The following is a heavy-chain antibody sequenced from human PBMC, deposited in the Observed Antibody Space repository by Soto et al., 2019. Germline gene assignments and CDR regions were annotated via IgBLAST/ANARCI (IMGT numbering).Heavy chain of an antibody. J-gene: IGHJ3*02. CDR1: GFTFSMYV. V-gene: IGHV3-23*01. CDR2: VSATGAAT. Sequence: EVQLLESGGGLVQPGGSLRLSCAASGFTFSMYVMNWVHQAPGKGLEWVSGVSATGAATYYADSVKGRFTISRDNSKNTLYLQINSLRVEDTALYYCAKDYGGNPNRDAFDIWGQGTMVTVSS. D-gene: IGHD4-17*01. CDR3: AKDYGGNPNRDAFDI.